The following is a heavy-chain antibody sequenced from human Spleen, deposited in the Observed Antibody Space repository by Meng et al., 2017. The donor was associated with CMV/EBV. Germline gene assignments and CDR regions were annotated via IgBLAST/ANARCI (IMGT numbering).Heavy chain of an antibody. CDR1: GFTFTTYE. D-gene: IGHD6-19*01. Sequence: GESLKISCVVSGFTFTTYEVNWVRQAPGKGLEWVSIIYRNGDTDHADSVKGRFIISRDSAKESVYLQMNSLGAEDTAVYYCARQYSSGWYRGYFDYWGQGTLVTVSS. J-gene: IGHJ4*02. CDR3: ARQYSSGWYRGYFDY. V-gene: IGHV3-48*03. CDR2: IIYRNGDT.